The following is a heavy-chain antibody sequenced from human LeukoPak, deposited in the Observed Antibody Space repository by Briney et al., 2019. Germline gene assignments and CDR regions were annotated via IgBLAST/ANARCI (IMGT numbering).Heavy chain of an antibody. CDR1: GFTFSDYY. J-gene: IGHJ4*02. CDR3: ARVGTLEAAGFPDY. D-gene: IGHD6-13*01. Sequence: GGSLRLSCAASGFTFSDYYMSWIRQAPGRGLEWLSYISPSSDNTPYADSVKGRFTISRDNAKNSLYLQMNSLRAEDTAVFYCARVGTLEAAGFPDYWGQGTLVTVSS. CDR2: ISPSSDNT. V-gene: IGHV3-11*05.